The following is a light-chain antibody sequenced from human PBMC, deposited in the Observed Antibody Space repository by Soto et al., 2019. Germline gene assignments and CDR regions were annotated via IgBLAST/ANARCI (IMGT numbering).Light chain of an antibody. Sequence: QSALTQPASVSGSPGQSITISCTGTISDVGSYNYVSWYQQYPGKAPKLMIYDVSTRPSGVSDRFSGSKSGNTASLTISGLWAEDEADYYCGSYTASSNYVFGTGTKLPVL. CDR1: ISDVGSYNY. CDR2: DVS. CDR3: GSYTASSNYV. V-gene: IGLV2-14*03. J-gene: IGLJ1*01.